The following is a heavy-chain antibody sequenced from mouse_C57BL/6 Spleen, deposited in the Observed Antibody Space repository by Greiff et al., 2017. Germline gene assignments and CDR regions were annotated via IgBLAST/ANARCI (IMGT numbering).Heavy chain of an antibody. Sequence: VKLQQPGAELVKPGASVKLSCKASGYTFTSYWLQWVKQRPGQGLAWIGEIDPSDSYTNYNQKFKGKATLTVDTSSSTAYMQLSSLTSEDSAVYYCARGGLLRLYYFDYWGQGTTLTVSS. CDR3: ARGGLLRLYYFDY. CDR2: IDPSDSYT. V-gene: IGHV1-50*01. D-gene: IGHD2-3*01. J-gene: IGHJ2*01. CDR1: GYTFTSYW.